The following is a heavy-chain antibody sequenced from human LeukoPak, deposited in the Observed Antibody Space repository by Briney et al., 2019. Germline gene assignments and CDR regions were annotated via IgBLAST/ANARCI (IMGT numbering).Heavy chain of an antibody. J-gene: IGHJ4*02. Sequence: GWSLRLSCAASGFTFSSYGMHWVRQAPGKGLEGVAVISYDGSNKYYADSVKGRFTISRDNSKNTLYLQMNSLRAEDTAVYYCAKDRGYSYGGDFDYWGQGTLVTVSS. CDR3: AKDRGYSYGGDFDY. CDR1: GFTFSSYG. V-gene: IGHV3-30*18. D-gene: IGHD5-18*01. CDR2: ISYDGSNK.